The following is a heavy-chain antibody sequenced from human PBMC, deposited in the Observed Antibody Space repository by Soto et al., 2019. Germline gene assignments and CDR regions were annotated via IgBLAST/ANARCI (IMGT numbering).Heavy chain of an antibody. CDR1: GGSIRSYC. CDR2: ICNSGTT. CDR3: AKDVGDYDFWSGSPQRDYYMDV. D-gene: IGHD3-3*01. J-gene: IGHJ6*03. Sequence: PSETLSLTCTVSGGSIRSYCWTWIRQPPGEGLEWIGCICNSGTTNYNPSLKSRVAISIDSQKSQFSLQLSSVTVADTAFYYCAKDVGDYDFWSGSPQRDYYMDVWGKGTTVTVSS. V-gene: IGHV4-59*12.